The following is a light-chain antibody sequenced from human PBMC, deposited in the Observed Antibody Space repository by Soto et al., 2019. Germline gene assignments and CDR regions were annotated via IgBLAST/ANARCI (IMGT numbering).Light chain of an antibody. V-gene: IGKV3-15*01. Sequence: EIVMTQSPATMSLSPGDXAALSCRASQSVGTNLAWYQQKPGQAPTLLIYDASTRATRLPDRFSGSGSGTEFNLTITSLQSEDFAIYYCQQYNNWPPDFTFGQGTKVDIK. J-gene: IGKJ2*01. CDR2: DAS. CDR1: QSVGTN. CDR3: QQYNNWPPDFT.